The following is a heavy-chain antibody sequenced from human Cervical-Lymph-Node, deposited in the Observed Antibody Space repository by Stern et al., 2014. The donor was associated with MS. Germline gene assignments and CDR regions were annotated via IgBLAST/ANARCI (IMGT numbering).Heavy chain of an antibody. CDR3: ARARGSSLWDDPEDH. Sequence: QVQLVQSGAEVKKPGASVKVSCKASGYTFTSFGIPWVRQAPGQGLEWMGWISAYNGAINFAQKVQGRLITTTDTSTSTAYMELRSLTSDDTAVYYCARARGSSLWDDPEDHWGQGTLVTVSS. CDR1: GYTFTSFG. CDR2: ISAYNGAI. J-gene: IGHJ4*02. D-gene: IGHD2-2*01. V-gene: IGHV1-18*01.